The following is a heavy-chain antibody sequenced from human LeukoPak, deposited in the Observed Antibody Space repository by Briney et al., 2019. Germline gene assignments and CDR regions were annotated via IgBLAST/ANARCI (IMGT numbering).Heavy chain of an antibody. CDR3: ARDVRRAAAGTMNY. J-gene: IGHJ4*02. V-gene: IGHV3-30*03. D-gene: IGHD6-13*01. CDR2: ISHDGNSK. Sequence: GGSLRLSCAASGFTFSDFGMHWVRQAPGKGLESVAVISHDGNSKYSADSVKGRFTISRDDSKNTLYLQMNSLRADDTAVYFCARDVRRAAAGTMNYWGQGSLVTVSS. CDR1: GFTFSDFG.